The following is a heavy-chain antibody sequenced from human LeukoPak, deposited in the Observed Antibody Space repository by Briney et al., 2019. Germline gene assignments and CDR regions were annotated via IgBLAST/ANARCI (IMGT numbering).Heavy chain of an antibody. J-gene: IGHJ4*02. CDR2: ISSSSSTI. D-gene: IGHD5-24*01. Sequence: SGGSLRLSCAASGFTFSSYSMNWVRQAPGKGLEWVSYISSSSSTIYYADSVKGRFTISRDNARNSLYLQMNSLRDEDTAVYYCARGERWLQSLYYFDYWGQGTLVTVSS. CDR1: GFTFSSYS. V-gene: IGHV3-48*02. CDR3: ARGERWLQSLYYFDY.